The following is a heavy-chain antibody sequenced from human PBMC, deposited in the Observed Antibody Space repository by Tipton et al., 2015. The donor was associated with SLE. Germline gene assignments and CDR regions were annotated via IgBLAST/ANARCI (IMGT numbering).Heavy chain of an antibody. CDR2: FNHCGST. J-gene: IGHJ2*01. V-gene: IGHV4-34*01. CDR3: ARGDWYFDL. Sequence: LRLSCAVYGGSFSGYYWRWIRQPPGTRLEQMGQFNHCGSTSYNPSLKNRVTISVDTSKNQFSRKLSSVTAADTAVYYCARGDWYFDLWGRRPLVSVSS. CDR1: GGSFSGYY.